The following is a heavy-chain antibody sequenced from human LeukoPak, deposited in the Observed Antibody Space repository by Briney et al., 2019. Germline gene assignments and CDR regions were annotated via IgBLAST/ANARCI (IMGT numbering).Heavy chain of an antibody. CDR2: ISSSGSTI. D-gene: IGHD4-17*01. V-gene: IGHV3-48*04. Sequence: GGSLRLSCAASGFTFSSYAMSWVRQAPGKGLEWVSYISSSGSTIYYSASVKGRFTISRDNAKNSLYLQMNSLRAEDTAVYYCTRDLYGDYVDYWGQGILVTVSS. CDR3: TRDLYGDYVDY. J-gene: IGHJ4*02. CDR1: GFTFSSYA.